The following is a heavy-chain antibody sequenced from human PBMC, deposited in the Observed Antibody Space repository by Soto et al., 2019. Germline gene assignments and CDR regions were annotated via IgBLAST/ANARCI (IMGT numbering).Heavy chain of an antibody. Sequence: PGGSLRLSCAASGCTFSSYSMSWVRQAPGKGLEWVSYISSSSSTIYYADSVKGRFTISRDNAKNSLYLQMNSLRDEDTAVYYCARGGGPRGNCWIHYWGQGTLVTVSS. CDR2: ISSSSSTI. CDR1: GCTFSSYS. J-gene: IGHJ4*02. CDR3: ARGGGPRGNCWIHY. V-gene: IGHV3-48*02. D-gene: IGHD2-15*01.